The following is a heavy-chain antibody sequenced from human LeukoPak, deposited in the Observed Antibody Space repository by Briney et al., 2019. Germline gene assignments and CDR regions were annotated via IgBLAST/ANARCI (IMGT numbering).Heavy chain of an antibody. Sequence: HPGGSLRLSCAASRFTFSSYAMSWVHQAPGMRLEWVSTIGGSGGGIYYADSVKGRFTISRDNSQSTLYLQMNSLRAEDTAVYYCAKYRGFGDSYDSWGQGTLVTVSS. D-gene: IGHD3-10*01. V-gene: IGHV3-23*01. CDR3: AKYRGFGDSYDS. CDR2: IGGSGGGI. CDR1: RFTFSSYA. J-gene: IGHJ4*02.